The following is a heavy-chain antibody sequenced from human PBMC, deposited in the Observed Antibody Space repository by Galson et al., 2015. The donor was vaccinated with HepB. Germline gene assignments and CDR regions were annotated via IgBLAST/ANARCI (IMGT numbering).Heavy chain of an antibody. J-gene: IGHJ4*02. Sequence: SLRLSCAASGLTVNNKYMTWVRQTPGKGLEWVSTIYSGGTTYYADSVKGRFTISRDNSKNTLYLQLNSLRVEDTAVYFCARDRTKALDYWGQGTLVIVSS. CDR3: ARDRTKALDY. CDR2: IYSGGTT. CDR1: GLTVNNKY. D-gene: IGHD2-8*01. V-gene: IGHV3-53*01.